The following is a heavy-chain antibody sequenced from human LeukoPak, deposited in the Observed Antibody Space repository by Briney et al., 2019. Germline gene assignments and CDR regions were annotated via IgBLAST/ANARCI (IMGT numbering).Heavy chain of an antibody. Sequence: SVKVSFKASXGTFXSYAIRWVRQAPGQGREWMGRIIPILGIANYAQKFQGRVTITADKSTSTAYMELSSLRSEDTAVYYCARGLESYYYDSSGYYGTWGQGTLVTVSS. CDR3: ARGLESYYYDSSGYYGT. J-gene: IGHJ4*02. D-gene: IGHD3-22*01. CDR2: IIPILGIA. CDR1: XGTFXSYA. V-gene: IGHV1-69*04.